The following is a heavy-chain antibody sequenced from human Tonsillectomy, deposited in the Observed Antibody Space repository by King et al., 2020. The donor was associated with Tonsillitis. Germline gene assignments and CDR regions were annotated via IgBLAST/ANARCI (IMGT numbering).Heavy chain of an antibody. CDR2: SDPEDGET. J-gene: IGHJ4*02. Sequence: QLVQSGAEVKKPGASVKVSCKVSGYTLTGLSMHWGRQATGKGLEWMGGSDPEDGETIDAQRFQGRVTMTADTSTDTAYMELSSLRFEETAVYYCATSYYFDSSGYPDYWGQGTLVTVSS. D-gene: IGHD3-22*01. CDR1: GYTLTGLS. V-gene: IGHV1-24*01. CDR3: ATSYYFDSSGYPDY.